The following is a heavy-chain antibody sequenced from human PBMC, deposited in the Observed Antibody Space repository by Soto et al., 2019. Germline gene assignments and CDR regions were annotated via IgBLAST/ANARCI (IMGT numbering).Heavy chain of an antibody. J-gene: IGHJ4*02. V-gene: IGHV4-4*07. Sequence: SETLSLTCTVSVGSIRNYYCNWIRQPAGKGLEWIGRIDTSGSTNYNPSLKSRVTMSVDTSKQEFSLKLSSVTAADTALYYCARGGQDFWSGPFDYWGRGALVTVSS. CDR2: IDTSGST. CDR3: ARGGQDFWSGPFDY. D-gene: IGHD3-3*01. CDR1: VGSIRNYY.